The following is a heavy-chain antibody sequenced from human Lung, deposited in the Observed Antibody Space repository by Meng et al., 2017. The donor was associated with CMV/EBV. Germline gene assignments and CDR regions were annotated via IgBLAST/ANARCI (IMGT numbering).Heavy chain of an antibody. CDR1: EFTFSSFD. Sequence: GGSLRLXCAASEFTFSSFDMNWVRQAPGKGLEWLSYITSSSGTIYYAGSVKGRFTISRDNAKNSLYLQMNSLRAEDTAVYYCTNWGSGGSFANWGQGKRVXVSS. V-gene: IGHV3-48*03. D-gene: IGHD7-27*01. CDR2: ITSSSGTI. J-gene: IGHJ4*02. CDR3: TNWGSGGSFAN.